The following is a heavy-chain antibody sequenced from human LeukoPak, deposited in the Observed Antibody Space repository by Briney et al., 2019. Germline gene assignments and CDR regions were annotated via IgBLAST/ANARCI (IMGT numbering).Heavy chain of an antibody. CDR2: FDPKDGEA. J-gene: IGHJ6*03. CDR3: ATGGIEAAIYYYYYMDV. D-gene: IGHD2-2*02. CDR1: GYTLTELS. V-gene: IGHV1-24*01. Sequence: GASVKVSCKVSGYTLTELSMHWVRQAPGKGLEWMGGFDPKDGEAIYAQKFQGRVTMTEDTSTDTAYMELSSLRSEDTAVYYCATGGIEAAIYYYYYMDVWGKGTTVTVSS.